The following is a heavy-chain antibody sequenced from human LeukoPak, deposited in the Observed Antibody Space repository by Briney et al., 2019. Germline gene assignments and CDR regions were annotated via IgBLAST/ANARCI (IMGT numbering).Heavy chain of an antibody. Sequence: GGSLRLSCAASGFTFSSYAMHWVRQAPGKGLEWVSAISGSGGSTYSADSVKGRFTISRDNSKNTLYLQMNSLRAEDTAVYYCAKADSISRLAHHFDYWGQGTLVTVSS. J-gene: IGHJ4*02. D-gene: IGHD2-2*01. CDR2: ISGSGGST. CDR1: GFTFSSYA. CDR3: AKADSISRLAHHFDY. V-gene: IGHV3-23*01.